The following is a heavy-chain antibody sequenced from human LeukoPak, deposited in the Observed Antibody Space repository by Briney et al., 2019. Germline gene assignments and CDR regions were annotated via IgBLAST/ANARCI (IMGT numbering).Heavy chain of an antibody. D-gene: IGHD6-19*01. CDR1: GGSISSSHW. CDR3: ARHKHKAVAGDT. V-gene: IGHV4-4*02. J-gene: IGHJ5*02. CDR2: IYHSGST. Sequence: PSETLSLTCAVSGGSISSSHWWSWVRQPPGKGLEWIGEIYHSGSTNYNPSLKSRVTISVDKSKNQFSLKLTSVTAADTAMYYWARHKHKAVAGDTWGQGILVIVSS.